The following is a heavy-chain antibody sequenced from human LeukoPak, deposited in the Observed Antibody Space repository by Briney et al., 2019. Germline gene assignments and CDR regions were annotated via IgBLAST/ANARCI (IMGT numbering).Heavy chain of an antibody. Sequence: GASVKVSCKASGYSFTNYGISWVRQAPGQGLEWMGWSDPYSGNTNYAPKFQGRISMTTDTSTTTAYMELWNLRSDDTALYYCARGGVAVGRDYHYYMDVWGKGTTVTVSS. D-gene: IGHD6-19*01. CDR3: ARGGVAVGRDYHYYMDV. CDR2: SDPYSGNT. V-gene: IGHV1-18*01. J-gene: IGHJ6*03. CDR1: GYSFTNYG.